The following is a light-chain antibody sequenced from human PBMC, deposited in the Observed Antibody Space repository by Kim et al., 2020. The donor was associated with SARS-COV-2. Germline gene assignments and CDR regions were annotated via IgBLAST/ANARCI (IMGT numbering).Light chain of an antibody. J-gene: IGKJ2*01. CDR1: RTVSSNY. Sequence: LSPGDRATLSCRASRTVSSNYLAWYQQRPGQAPRLLSYGASSRATGIPDTFSGSGSGTDFTLTISRLEPEDCAVYYCQQYGSSPYTFGQGTKLEI. CDR2: GAS. V-gene: IGKV3-20*01. CDR3: QQYGSSPYT.